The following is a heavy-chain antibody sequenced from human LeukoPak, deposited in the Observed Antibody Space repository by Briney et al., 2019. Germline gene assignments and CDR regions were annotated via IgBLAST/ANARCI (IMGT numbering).Heavy chain of an antibody. CDR3: ARGGVVVPAVTNVLSFDY. D-gene: IGHD2-2*01. J-gene: IGHJ4*02. CDR2: IYYSGST. V-gene: IGHV4-30-4*01. Sequence: SETLSLTCTVSGGSISSGDYYWSWIRQPPGKGLEWIGYIYYSGSTYYNPSLKSRVTISVDTSKNQFSLKLSSVTAADTAVYYCARGGVVVPAVTNVLSFDYWGRGTLVTVSS. CDR1: GGSISSGDYY.